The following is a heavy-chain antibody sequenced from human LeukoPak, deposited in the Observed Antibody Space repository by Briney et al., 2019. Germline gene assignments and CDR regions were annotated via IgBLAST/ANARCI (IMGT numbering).Heavy chain of an antibody. Sequence: GESLKISCKGSGHRFTSYWIGWVRQMPGKGLGWMGIIYPGDSDTRNSPSFQGQVTISADKSISTAYLQWSSLKASDTAMYYCARQGSSGWDNWFDPWGQGTLVTVSS. D-gene: IGHD6-19*01. V-gene: IGHV5-51*01. CDR1: GHRFTSYW. J-gene: IGHJ5*02. CDR2: IYPGDSDT. CDR3: ARQGSSGWDNWFDP.